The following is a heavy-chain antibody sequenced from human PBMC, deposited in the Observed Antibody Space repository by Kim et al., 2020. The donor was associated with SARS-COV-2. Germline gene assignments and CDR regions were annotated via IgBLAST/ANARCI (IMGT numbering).Heavy chain of an antibody. CDR2: TP. Sequence: TPSYADSGKARFTIPRDNSQHTLYLQMNSLRAEDTAVYYCAKRIAAAYDYWGQGTLVTVSS. V-gene: IGHV3-23*01. CDR3: AKRIAAAYDY. D-gene: IGHD6-13*01. J-gene: IGHJ4*02.